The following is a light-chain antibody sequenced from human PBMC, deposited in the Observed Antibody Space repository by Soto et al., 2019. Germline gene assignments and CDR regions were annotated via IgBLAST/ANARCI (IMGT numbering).Light chain of an antibody. CDR3: QQYNSYSRT. V-gene: IGKV1-5*01. Sequence: DIQMTQSPSTLSASVGDRVTITCRASQSIVRWLAWYQHKPGKAPKLLIYDASSLESGVPSRFSGSGSGTEFTLTISSLQPDDFATYYCQQYNSYSRTFGQGTKVDIK. CDR1: QSIVRW. CDR2: DAS. J-gene: IGKJ1*01.